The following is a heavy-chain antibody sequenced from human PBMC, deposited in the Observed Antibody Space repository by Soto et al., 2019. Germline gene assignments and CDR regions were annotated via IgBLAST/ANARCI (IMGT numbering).Heavy chain of an antibody. CDR1: GFTFSSYG. J-gene: IGHJ4*01. D-gene: IGHD3-22*01. CDR3: ARDSDDSSGYYPSYFDY. V-gene: IGHV3-33*01. Sequence: QVQLVESGGGVVQPGRSLRLSCAASGFTFSSYGMHWVRQAPGKGLEWVAVIWYDGSNKYYADSVKGRFTISRDNSNNTLYLQINSLRAEDTAVYYCARDSDDSSGYYPSYFDYWGLGTLVTVSS. CDR2: IWYDGSNK.